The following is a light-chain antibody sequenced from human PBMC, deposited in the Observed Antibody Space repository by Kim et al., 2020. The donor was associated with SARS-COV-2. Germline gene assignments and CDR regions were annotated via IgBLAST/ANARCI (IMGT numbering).Light chain of an antibody. V-gene: IGLV2-14*01. Sequence: QSITISCMGSSSDIGGYKSVSWYQHNPGKPPKLMISDVTKRPSGVSNRFSGSKSGNTASLTISGLQADDEADYYCSSYTAASTWVFGGGTKVTVL. CDR1: SSDIGGYKS. CDR3: SSYTAASTWV. J-gene: IGLJ2*01. CDR2: DVT.